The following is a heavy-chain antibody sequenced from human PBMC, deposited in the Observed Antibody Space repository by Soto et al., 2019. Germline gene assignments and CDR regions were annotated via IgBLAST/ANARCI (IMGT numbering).Heavy chain of an antibody. CDR3: ARVGLHPRWEVVYWFDP. D-gene: IGHD1-26*01. CDR2: ISAYNGNT. V-gene: IGHV1-18*04. Sequence: ASVTLAFKCSWSTFTGYGIIWARQSPGQGLEWMGWISAYNGNTNYSQKLQGRVTMTTDTSTSTAYMELRSLRSDDTAVYHCARVGLHPRWEVVYWFDPWRQGTLVSV. CDR1: WSTFTGYG. J-gene: IGHJ5*02.